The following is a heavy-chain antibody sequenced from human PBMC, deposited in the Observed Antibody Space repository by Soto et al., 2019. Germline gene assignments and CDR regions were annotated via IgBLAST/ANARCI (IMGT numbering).Heavy chain of an antibody. Sequence: QVQLQESGPGLVKPSETLSLTCSVSGGSINSYYWTWIRQPPGKGLEWVGYIYYSGSTNYNPSLESRVTISVDTSKNQFSLKLSSVTAADTAVYYCARRIMGRGVIPMNWYLARWGRGTLVTVSS. D-gene: IGHD3-10*01. CDR1: GGSINSYY. J-gene: IGHJ2*01. CDR3: ARRIMGRGVIPMNWYLAR. CDR2: IYYSGST. V-gene: IGHV4-59*08.